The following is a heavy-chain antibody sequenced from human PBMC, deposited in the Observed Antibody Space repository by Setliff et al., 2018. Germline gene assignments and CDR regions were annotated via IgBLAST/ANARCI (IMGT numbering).Heavy chain of an antibody. CDR1: GGTFRNYG. Sequence: SVKVSCKASGGTFRNYGVSWVRQAPGQGLEWMGGTIPLFGTTDYAQKFHGRVTIITDESTSTAYMQLTSLGSEDTAAYYCVREGVDSRSSTDYRYYMDVWGKGTTVTVSS. D-gene: IGHD3-22*01. V-gene: IGHV1-69*05. CDR2: TIPLFGTT. CDR3: VREGVDSRSSTDYRYYMDV. J-gene: IGHJ6*03.